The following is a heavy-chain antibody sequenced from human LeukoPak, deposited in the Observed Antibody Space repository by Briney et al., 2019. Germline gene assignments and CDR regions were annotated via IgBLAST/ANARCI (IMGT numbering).Heavy chain of an antibody. CDR3: ARFGYYYDSSGYYSYYFDY. CDR1: GGSISSYY. D-gene: IGHD3-22*01. CDR2: IYYSGST. J-gene: IGHJ4*02. Sequence: SETLSLTCTVSGGSISSYYWSWIRQPPGKGLEWIGYIYYSGSTNYNPPLKSRVTISVDTSKNQFSLKLSSVTAADTAVYYCARFGYYYDSSGYYSYYFDYWGQGTLVTVSS. V-gene: IGHV4-59*12.